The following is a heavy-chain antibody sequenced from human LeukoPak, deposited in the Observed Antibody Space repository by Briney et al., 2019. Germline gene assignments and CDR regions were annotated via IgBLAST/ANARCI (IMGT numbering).Heavy chain of an antibody. CDR1: GFTFSNAW. CDR2: IKSKTDGGTT. Sequence: GGSLRLSCAASGFTFSNAWMNWVRQAPGEGRGWVGRIKSKTDGGTTDYAAPVKGRFTISRDDSKNTLYLQMNSLKTEDTAVYYCTTDRDIVVVPAASYYYGMDVWGQGTTVTVSS. J-gene: IGHJ6*02. V-gene: IGHV3-15*07. CDR3: TTDRDIVVVPAASYYYGMDV. D-gene: IGHD2-2*01.